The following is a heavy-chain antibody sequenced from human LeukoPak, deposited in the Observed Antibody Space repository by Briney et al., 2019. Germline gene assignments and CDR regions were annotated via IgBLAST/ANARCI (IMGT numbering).Heavy chain of an antibody. CDR3: ARVGYYGSGNADAFDI. Sequence: SETLSLTCTVSGGSISSYYWSWIRQPPGKGLEWIGYIYYSGSTNYNPSLKSRVTISVDTSRNQFSLKLSSVTAADTAVYYCARVGYYGSGNADAFDIWGQGTMVTVSS. CDR1: GGSISSYY. D-gene: IGHD3-10*01. J-gene: IGHJ3*02. V-gene: IGHV4-59*01. CDR2: IYYSGST.